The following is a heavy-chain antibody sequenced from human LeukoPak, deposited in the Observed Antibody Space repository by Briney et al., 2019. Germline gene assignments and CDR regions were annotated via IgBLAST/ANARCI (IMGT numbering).Heavy chain of an antibody. V-gene: IGHV3-21*04. D-gene: IGHD5-24*01. CDR2: ISTSGRYI. J-gene: IGHJ4*02. CDR1: GFTLDGYS. Sequence: GGSLRLSCAASGFTLDGYSMNWVRQAPGKGLEWVSSISTSGRYINYAGSVKGRFTISRDNTKNSFFLQMNSLRAEDTATYYCARWLDGYTPLDYWGQGTLVTVSS. CDR3: ARWLDGYTPLDY.